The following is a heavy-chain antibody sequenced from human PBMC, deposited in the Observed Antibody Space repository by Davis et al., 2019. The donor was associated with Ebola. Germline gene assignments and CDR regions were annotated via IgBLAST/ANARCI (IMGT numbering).Heavy chain of an antibody. CDR2: INPNSGDT. Sequence: ASVKVSCKASGYTFIGHYLHWVRQAPGQGLEWMGWINPNSGDTNYAQKFQGRVTMTRDTSISTAYMELSRLRSDDTAVYYCARGGSMVQYFDYWGQGTLVTVSS. CDR1: GYTFIGHY. CDR3: ARGGSMVQYFDY. D-gene: IGHD3-10*01. V-gene: IGHV1-2*02. J-gene: IGHJ4*02.